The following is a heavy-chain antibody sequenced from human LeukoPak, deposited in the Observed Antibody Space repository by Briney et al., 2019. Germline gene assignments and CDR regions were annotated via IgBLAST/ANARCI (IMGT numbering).Heavy chain of an antibody. Sequence: PGGSLRLSCAASGFTFSSYWMSWVRQAPGKGLEWVANIKQDGSEKYYVDSVKGRFTISRDNAKNSLYLQMNSLRAEDTAVYYCARETVDTAMVSLPYYYGMDVWGQGTTVTVSS. CDR2: IKQDGSEK. CDR1: GFTFSSYW. D-gene: IGHD5-18*01. J-gene: IGHJ6*02. CDR3: ARETVDTAMVSLPYYYGMDV. V-gene: IGHV3-7*01.